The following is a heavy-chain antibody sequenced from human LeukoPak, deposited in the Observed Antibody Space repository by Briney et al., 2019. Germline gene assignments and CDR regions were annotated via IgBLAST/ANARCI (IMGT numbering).Heavy chain of an antibody. J-gene: IGHJ4*02. CDR3: AKGARGTMIVVVTGLFDY. CDR1: GFTFSSYA. D-gene: IGHD3-22*01. Sequence: EGSLRLSCAASGFTFSSYAMSWVRQAPGKGLEWVSAISGSGGSTYYADSVKGRFTISRDNSRNTLYLQMNSLRAEDTAVYYCAKGARGTMIVVVTGLFDYWGQGTLVTVSS. CDR2: ISGSGGST. V-gene: IGHV3-23*01.